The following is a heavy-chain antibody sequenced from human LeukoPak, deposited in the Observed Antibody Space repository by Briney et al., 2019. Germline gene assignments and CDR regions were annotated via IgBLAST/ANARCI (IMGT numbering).Heavy chain of an antibody. Sequence: LETLSLTCTVSGGSISSYYWSWIRQPPGKGLEWIGYIYYSGSTNYNPSLKSRVTISVDTSKNQFSLKLSSVTAADTAVYYCAGGGPYDFWSGPPLLAYGMDVWGQGTTVTVSS. CDR1: GGSISSYY. D-gene: IGHD3-3*01. CDR2: IYYSGST. CDR3: AGGGPYDFWSGPPLLAYGMDV. J-gene: IGHJ6*02. V-gene: IGHV4-59*08.